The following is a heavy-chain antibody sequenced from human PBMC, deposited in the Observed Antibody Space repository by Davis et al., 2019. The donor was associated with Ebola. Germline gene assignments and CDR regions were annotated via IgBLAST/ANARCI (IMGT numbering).Heavy chain of an antibody. Sequence: GESLKISCAASGFTFSSYGMHWVRQAPGKGLEWVAVISYDGSNKYYADSVKGRFTISRDNSKNTLYLQMNSLRDEDTAVYYCARGIAARTASQPYYYYGMDVWGQGTTVTVSS. V-gene: IGHV3-30*03. CDR2: ISYDGSNK. CDR3: ARGIAARTASQPYYYYGMDV. CDR1: GFTFSSYG. J-gene: IGHJ6*02. D-gene: IGHD6-6*01.